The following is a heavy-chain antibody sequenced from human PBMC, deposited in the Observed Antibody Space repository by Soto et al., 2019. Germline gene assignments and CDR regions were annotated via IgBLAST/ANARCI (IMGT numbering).Heavy chain of an antibody. CDR1: GFTFSSYW. V-gene: IGHV3-7*01. J-gene: IGHJ4*02. D-gene: IGHD1-1*01. CDR3: ARTGDGHHDFLDY. CDR2: INQDGNED. Sequence: VHLEESGGGLVQPGGSLRLSCAASGFTFSSYWMNWVRQAPGKGLEWVANINQDGNEDNLLDSVKGRFTISRDNAKNSLLLQMNSMRVDDKAVYYCARTGDGHHDFLDYWGQGALVSVSS.